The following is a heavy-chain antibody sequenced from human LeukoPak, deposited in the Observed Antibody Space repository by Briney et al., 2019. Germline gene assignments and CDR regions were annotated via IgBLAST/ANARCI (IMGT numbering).Heavy chain of an antibody. CDR2: IRYTGAT. J-gene: IGHJ4*02. V-gene: IGHV4-59*01. CDR3: ARYHGGRTLDL. D-gene: IGHD2-15*01. Sequence: PSETLSLTCTVSGGSIINYFWSWIRQPPGKGLEWIGYIRYTGATNYNSSLKSRVTMSVDTSKNQFSLEVRSVTAADTALYYCARYHGGRTLDLWGQGLLVAVSS. CDR1: GGSIINYF.